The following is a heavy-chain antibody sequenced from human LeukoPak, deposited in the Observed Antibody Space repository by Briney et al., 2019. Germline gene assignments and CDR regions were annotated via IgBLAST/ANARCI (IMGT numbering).Heavy chain of an antibody. J-gene: IGHJ5*02. D-gene: IGHD3-10*01. CDR3: ARGPYGSGSNPYDNWFDP. CDR2: FDPEDGET. V-gene: IGHV1-24*01. Sequence: ASVTVSCKVSGYTLTELSMHWVRQAPGKGLEWMGGFDPEDGETIYAQKFQGRVTMTEDTSTDTAYMEPSSLRSEDTAVYYCARGPYGSGSNPYDNWFDPWGQGTLVTVSS. CDR1: GYTLTELS.